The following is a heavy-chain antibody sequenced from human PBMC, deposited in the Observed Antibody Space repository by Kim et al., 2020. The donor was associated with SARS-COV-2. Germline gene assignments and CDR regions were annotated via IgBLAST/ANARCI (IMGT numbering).Heavy chain of an antibody. CDR2: ISYDEINK. V-gene: IGHV3-30*03. J-gene: IGHJ4*02. CDR3: ARGSHNWNYLGGDYLDY. CDR1: GFTFSSYG. Sequence: GGSLRLSCAASGFTFSSYGMHWVRQAPRKGLEWVAFISYDEINKYYGDSVQGRFTISRDNSKNTLYLQMNSLRPEDTAVYYCARGSHNWNYLGGDYLDYWGQGTLVTVSS. D-gene: IGHD1-7*01.